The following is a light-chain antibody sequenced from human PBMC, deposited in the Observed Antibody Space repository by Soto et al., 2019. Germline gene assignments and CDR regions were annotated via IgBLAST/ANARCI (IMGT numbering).Light chain of an antibody. J-gene: IGKJ1*01. CDR1: QTVLSNSNNKNF. Sequence: DIVMTQSPDSLAVSLGERDTINCKSSQTVLSNSNNKNFLAWYQMKPGQPPKLLISWASTRESGVPDRFSGSESGTDFSPIISSLQADDVAVYYWQQYYSGRGFGQGTKVEIK. V-gene: IGKV4-1*01. CDR3: QQYYSGRG. CDR2: WAS.